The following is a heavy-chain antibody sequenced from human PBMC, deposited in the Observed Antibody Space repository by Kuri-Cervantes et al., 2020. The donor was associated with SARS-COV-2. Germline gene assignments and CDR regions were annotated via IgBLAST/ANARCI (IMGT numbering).Heavy chain of an antibody. CDR2: ISSSSSYI. Sequence: GGSLRLSCAASGFTFSSYSMNWVRQAPGKGLEWVSSISSSSSYIYYADSVKGRFTISRDNSKNTLYLQMNSLRAEDTAVYYCAKAGGWYSSFFDYWGQGTLVTVSS. V-gene: IGHV3-21*04. D-gene: IGHD6-19*01. CDR3: AKAGGWYSSFFDY. J-gene: IGHJ4*02. CDR1: GFTFSSYS.